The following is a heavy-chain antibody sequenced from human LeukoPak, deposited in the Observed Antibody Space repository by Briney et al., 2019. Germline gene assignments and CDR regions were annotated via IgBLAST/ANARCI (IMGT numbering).Heavy chain of an antibody. V-gene: IGHV1-46*01. CDR2: INPSGGST. D-gene: IGHD2-2*01. CDR1: GYTFTSYY. Sequence: GASVKVSCKASGYTFTSYYVHWVRQAPGQGLEWMGIINPSGGSTSYAQKFQGRVTMTRDTSTSTVYMELSSLRSEDTAVYYCARDGCSSTSCQYYYYNYGMDVWGQGTTVTVSS. CDR3: ARDGCSSTSCQYYYYNYGMDV. J-gene: IGHJ6*02.